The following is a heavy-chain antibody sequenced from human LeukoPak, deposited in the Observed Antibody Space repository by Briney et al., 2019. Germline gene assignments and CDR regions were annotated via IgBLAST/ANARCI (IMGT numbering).Heavy chain of an antibody. J-gene: IGHJ4*02. D-gene: IGHD3-22*01. CDR3: AGSSSGHDGSGYRPFDY. CDR1: GFTFSPYA. V-gene: IGHV3-23*01. CDR2: VSGSGDST. Sequence: GGSLRLSCAASGFTFSPYAMSWVRQATGKGLEWVSGVSGSGDSTYYADSVKGRFTISRDNAKNSLYLQMNSLRAEDTAVYYCAGSSSGHDGSGYRPFDYWGQGTLVTVSS.